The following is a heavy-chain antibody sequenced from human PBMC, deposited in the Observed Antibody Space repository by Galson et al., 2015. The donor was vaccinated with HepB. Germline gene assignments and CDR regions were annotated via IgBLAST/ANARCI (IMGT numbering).Heavy chain of an antibody. J-gene: IGHJ4*02. CDR3: AKGAYMYSSGWYEDY. D-gene: IGHD6-19*01. Sequence: SLRLSCAASGFTFSSYGMHWVRQAPGKGLEWVAFIRYDGSNKYYADSVKGRFTISRDNSKNTLYLQMNSLRAEDTAVYYCAKGAYMYSSGWYEDYWGQGTLVTVSS. CDR1: GFTFSSYG. V-gene: IGHV3-30*02. CDR2: IRYDGSNK.